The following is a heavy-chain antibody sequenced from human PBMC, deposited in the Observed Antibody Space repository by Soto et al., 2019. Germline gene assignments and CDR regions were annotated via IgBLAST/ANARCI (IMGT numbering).Heavy chain of an antibody. CDR2: IWYDGSNK. J-gene: IGHJ6*02. V-gene: IGHV3-33*01. CDR1: GFTFSSYG. CDR3: ARDRRGYDFWSGYYYYYYYGMDV. Sequence: ESGGGVVQPGRSLRLSCAASGFTFSSYGMHWVRQAPGKGLEWVAVIWYDGSNKYYADSVKGRFTISRDNSKNTLYLQMNSLRAEDTAVYYCARDRRGYDFWSGYYYYYYYGMDVWGQGTTVTVSS. D-gene: IGHD3-3*01.